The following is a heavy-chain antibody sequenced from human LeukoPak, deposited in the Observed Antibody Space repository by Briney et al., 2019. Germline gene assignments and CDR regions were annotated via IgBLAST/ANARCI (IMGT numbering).Heavy chain of an antibody. CDR3: AREGGGYNNRGFDY. Sequence: QAGGSLRLSCTASGFTVSSNYMSWVRQAPGKGLEWVSVIYSGGSTYYADSVKGRFTISRDNSKNTLYLQMNSLRAEDTAVYYCAREGGGYNNRGFDYWGQGTLVTVSS. V-gene: IGHV3-53*01. CDR2: IYSGGST. J-gene: IGHJ4*02. CDR1: GFTVSSNY. D-gene: IGHD5-24*01.